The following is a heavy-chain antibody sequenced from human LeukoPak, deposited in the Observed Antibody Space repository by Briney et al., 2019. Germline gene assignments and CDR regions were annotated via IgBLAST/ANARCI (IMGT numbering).Heavy chain of an antibody. V-gene: IGHV1-46*01. J-gene: IGHJ4*02. CDR2: INPSGGST. Sequence: ASVKVSCKASGYTFSNYVIHWVRQAPGQGLEWMGIINPSGGSTSYAQKFQGRVTMTRDTSTSTVYMELSSLRSEDTAVYYCARGWFGELLPKFDYWGQGTLVTVSS. CDR3: ARGWFGELLPKFDY. CDR1: GYTFSNYV. D-gene: IGHD3-10*01.